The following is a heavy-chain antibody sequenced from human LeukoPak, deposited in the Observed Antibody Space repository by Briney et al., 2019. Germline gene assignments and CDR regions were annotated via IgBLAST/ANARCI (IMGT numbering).Heavy chain of an antibody. J-gene: IGHJ4*02. CDR2: IRYDGSNK. D-gene: IGHD3-22*01. CDR1: GFTFSSYG. V-gene: IGHV3-30*02. CDR3: AKDLTYYYDSSGYYTFDY. Sequence: GRSLRLSCAASGFTFSSYGMHWVRQAPGKRLEWVAFIRYDGSNKYYADSVKGRFTISRDNSKNTLYLQMNSLRAEDTAVYYCAKDLTYYYDSSGYYTFDYWGQGTLVTVSS.